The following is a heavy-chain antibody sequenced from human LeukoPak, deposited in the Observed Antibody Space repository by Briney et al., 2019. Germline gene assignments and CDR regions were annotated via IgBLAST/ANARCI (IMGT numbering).Heavy chain of an antibody. J-gene: IGHJ4*02. CDR1: GFTFNIYA. CDR3: AKDQHGYDKPIDY. Sequence: PGGSLRLSCAASGFTFNIYAMNWVRQASGEGLEWVSTISGSGSSTYYADSVKGRFTISRDNSKNTLYLQMNSLRAEDTAVYFCAKDQHGYDKPIDYWGQGTLVTVSS. D-gene: IGHD5-12*01. V-gene: IGHV3-23*01. CDR2: ISGSGSST.